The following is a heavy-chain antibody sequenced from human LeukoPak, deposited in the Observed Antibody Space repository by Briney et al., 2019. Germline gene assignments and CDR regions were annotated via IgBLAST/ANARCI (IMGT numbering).Heavy chain of an antibody. CDR2: INQDGSQK. Sequence: GGSLRLSCAASGFTFSSYWMNWVRQAPGKGLEWVGNINQDGSQKYYVDSVKGRFTISRDNAKNSLYLQMDSLRAEDTAVYYCTRAIAAAGTYWGQGTLVTVSS. J-gene: IGHJ4*02. V-gene: IGHV3-7*01. CDR1: GFTFSSYW. CDR3: TRAIAAAGTY. D-gene: IGHD6-13*01.